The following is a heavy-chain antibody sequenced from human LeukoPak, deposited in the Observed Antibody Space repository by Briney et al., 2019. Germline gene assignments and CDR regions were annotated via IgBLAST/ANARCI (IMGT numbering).Heavy chain of an antibody. J-gene: IGHJ5*02. Sequence: PSETLSLTCTVSGGSISSGTYYWGWIRQSPGKGLEWIGSVYYSGSTYYNPSLKSRVTISVDTSKNQFSLNLRSVTAADTAVYYCATDRYCSGGSCSSPNWFDPWGQGTLVTVSS. CDR1: GGSISSGTYY. CDR2: VYYSGST. D-gene: IGHD2-15*01. V-gene: IGHV4-39*07. CDR3: ATDRYCSGGSCSSPNWFDP.